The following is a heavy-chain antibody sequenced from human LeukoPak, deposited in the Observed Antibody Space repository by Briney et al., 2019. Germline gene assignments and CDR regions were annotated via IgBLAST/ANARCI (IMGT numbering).Heavy chain of an antibody. D-gene: IGHD3-9*01. V-gene: IGHV3-53*01. CDR1: GFTVSSNY. CDR3: AKVYDILTGYYSHYYMDV. CDR2: IYSGGST. Sequence: GGFLRLSCAASGFTVSSNYMSWVRQAPGKGLEWVSIIYSGGSTFYADSVKGRFTISRDNSKNTLYLQMNSLRAEDTAVYYCAKVYDILTGYYSHYYMDVWGKGTTVTISS. J-gene: IGHJ6*03.